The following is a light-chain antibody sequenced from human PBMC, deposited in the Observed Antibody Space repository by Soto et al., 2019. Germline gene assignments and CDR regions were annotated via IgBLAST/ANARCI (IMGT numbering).Light chain of an antibody. Sequence: DIQMTQSPSTLSASVGDRVMSTCRASQNINNRMAWYQQRPGKSPKLLVYWVSTLESGVPSRFSGSGSGTEFTLSISGLQPDDFATYYCQHFYTYSPWTFGQGTKVDIK. CDR1: QNINNR. CDR2: WVS. V-gene: IGKV1-5*03. J-gene: IGKJ1*01. CDR3: QHFYTYSPWT.